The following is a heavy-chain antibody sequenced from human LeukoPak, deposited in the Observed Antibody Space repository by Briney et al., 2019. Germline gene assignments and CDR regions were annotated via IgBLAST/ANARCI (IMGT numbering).Heavy chain of an antibody. CDR2: IIGSGRTT. V-gene: IGHV3-23*01. Sequence: PGGSLRLSCAASGFTFRSFAMSWVRQAPGKGLEWVSGIIGSGRTTFYADSVNGRFTISRDNSKNTLYLQMNSLRAEDTAIYYCAKKEGDTYFSWYMDVWGKGTTVTVSS. D-gene: IGHD2-21*01. CDR3: AKKEGDTYFSWYMDV. J-gene: IGHJ6*03. CDR1: GFTFRSFA.